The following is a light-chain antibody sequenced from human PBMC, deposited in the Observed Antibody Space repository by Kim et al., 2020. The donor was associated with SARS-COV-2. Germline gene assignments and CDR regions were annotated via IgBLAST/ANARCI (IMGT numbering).Light chain of an antibody. J-gene: IGKJ1*01. Sequence: DIQMTQSPSSLSASVGDRVTITCRARQSISGYLNWYQRKPGKAPKLLIYAASSLRSGVPSRFSGSGSGTDFTLIISSLQPEDFATYYCQQSYSTPWTFGRGTKVDIK. CDR1: QSISGY. V-gene: IGKV1-39*01. CDR3: QQSYSTPWT. CDR2: AAS.